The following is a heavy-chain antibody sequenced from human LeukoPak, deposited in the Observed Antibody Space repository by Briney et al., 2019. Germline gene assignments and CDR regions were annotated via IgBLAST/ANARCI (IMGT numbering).Heavy chain of an antibody. V-gene: IGHV3-23*01. Sequence: PGGSLRLSCAASGFTFTNYAMTWVRQAPGKGLEWVSTINDSNDSTYSAASVKGRFTISRDNSKNTLYLQMNNLRAEDTAVYYCAKGTYDSTPFDPWGQGTLVTVSS. J-gene: IGHJ5*02. CDR1: GFTFTNYA. CDR2: INDSNDST. CDR3: AKGTYDSTPFDP. D-gene: IGHD3-16*01.